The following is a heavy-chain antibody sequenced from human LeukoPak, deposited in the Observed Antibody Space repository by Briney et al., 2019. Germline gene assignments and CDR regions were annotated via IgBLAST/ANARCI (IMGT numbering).Heavy chain of an antibody. J-gene: IGHJ5*02. D-gene: IGHD6-13*01. Sequence: PGGSLRLSCAASGFTFSSYEMNWVRQAPGKGLEWVSSISSSSSYIYYADSVKGRFTISRDNAKNSLYLQMNSLRAEDAAVYYCARGRWTGYSSSREATLVGNWFDPWGQGTLVTVSS. V-gene: IGHV3-21*01. CDR3: ARGRWTGYSSSREATLVGNWFDP. CDR2: ISSSSSYI. CDR1: GFTFSSYE.